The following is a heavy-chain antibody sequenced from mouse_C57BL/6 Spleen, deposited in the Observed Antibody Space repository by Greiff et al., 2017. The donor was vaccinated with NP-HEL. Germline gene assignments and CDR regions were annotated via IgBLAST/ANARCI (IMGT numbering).Heavy chain of an antibody. J-gene: IGHJ2*01. Sequence: SGAELVRPGASVKMSCKASGYTFTSYNMHWVKQTPRQGLEWIGASYPGNGDTSYNQKFKGKATMTVDKSSSTAYMQLRSLTSEDSAVYVCVSEDDYDVYFDYWGQGTTLTVSS. CDR3: VSEDDYDVYFDY. CDR1: GYTFTSYN. CDR2: SYPGNGDT. D-gene: IGHD2-4*01. V-gene: IGHV1-12*01.